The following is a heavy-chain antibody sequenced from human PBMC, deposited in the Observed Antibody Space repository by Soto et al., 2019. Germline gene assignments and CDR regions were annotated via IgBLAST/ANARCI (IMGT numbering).Heavy chain of an antibody. D-gene: IGHD5-18*01. J-gene: IGHJ4*02. CDR1: GGSISSYY. Sequence: PWETLSLTCTVSGGSISSYYWSWIRQPPGKGLEWIGYIYYSGSTNYNPSLKSRVTISVDTSKNQFSLKLSSVTAADTAVYYCARLTGRGYSYGYGLNFDYWGQGTLVTVSS. CDR2: IYYSGST. V-gene: IGHV4-59*01. CDR3: ARLTGRGYSYGYGLNFDY.